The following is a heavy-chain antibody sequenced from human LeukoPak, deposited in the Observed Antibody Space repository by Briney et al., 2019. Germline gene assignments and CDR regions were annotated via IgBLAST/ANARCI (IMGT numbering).Heavy chain of an antibody. CDR2: IYYSGTT. CDR1: GDSLINFY. V-gene: IGHV4-59*08. Sequence: PSETLSLTCTVSGDSLINFYWSWIRQPPGKGLGWIGYIYYSGTTNYNPSLKSRVTMSVDTSKNQFSLNLRSVTAADTAVYHCARLKFDVLTGYYEALDYWGQEPWSPSPQ. CDR3: ARLKFDVLTGYYEALDY. D-gene: IGHD3-9*01. J-gene: IGHJ4*01.